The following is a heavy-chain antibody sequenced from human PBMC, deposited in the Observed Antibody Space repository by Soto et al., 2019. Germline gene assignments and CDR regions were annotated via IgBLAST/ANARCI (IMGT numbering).Heavy chain of an antibody. V-gene: IGHV3-30*18. CDR2: MSYDGSNE. Sequence: QVQLVESGGGVVQPGRSLRLSCAASGFTFRDYGMHWVRQAPGKGLEWVAVMSYDGSNEFYVDSVKGRFTISRDNSKNKLFLQMTSLRIEDTAMYDCAKDRIWPADSGWDYYGMDVWGQGTPVTVSS. CDR3: AKDRIWPADSGWDYYGMDV. D-gene: IGHD6-19*01. CDR1: GFTFRDYG. J-gene: IGHJ6*02.